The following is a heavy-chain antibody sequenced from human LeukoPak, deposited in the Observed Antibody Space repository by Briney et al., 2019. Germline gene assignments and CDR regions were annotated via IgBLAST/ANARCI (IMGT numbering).Heavy chain of an antibody. Sequence: PSETLSLTCAISGGSISSGGYAWSWIRQPPGKGLEWIGYIYHSGSTYYNPSLKSRVTISVDRSKNQFSLKLSSVTAADTAVYYCATDLQYGDYPLSGLLRYWGQGTLVTVSS. V-gene: IGHV4-30-2*01. J-gene: IGHJ4*02. CDR3: ATDLQYGDYPLSGLLRY. D-gene: IGHD4-17*01. CDR2: IYHSGST. CDR1: GGSISSGGYA.